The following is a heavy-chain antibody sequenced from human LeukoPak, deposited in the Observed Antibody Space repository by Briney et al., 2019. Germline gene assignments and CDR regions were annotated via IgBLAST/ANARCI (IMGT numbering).Heavy chain of an antibody. Sequence: ASVKVSCKASGYTFTTYAINWVRQAPGQGLEWMGIIHPSGGSTTYAQKFQGRVTMTRDTSTSTVYMELSSLRSEDTAVYYCARDLEAGVIIPILAYWGQGTLVTVSS. V-gene: IGHV1-46*01. CDR3: ARDLEAGVIIPILAY. D-gene: IGHD3-3*01. CDR2: IHPSGGST. CDR1: GYTFTTYA. J-gene: IGHJ4*02.